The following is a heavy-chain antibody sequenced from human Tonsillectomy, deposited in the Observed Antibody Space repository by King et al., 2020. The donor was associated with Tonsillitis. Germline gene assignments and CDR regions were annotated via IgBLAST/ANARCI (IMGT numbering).Heavy chain of an antibody. CDR1: GGSIRSSSDY. V-gene: IGHV4-39*07. CDR2: FYYSGST. Sequence: LQLQESGPGLVKPSETLSLTCTVSGGSIRSSSDYWGWIRQPPGKGLEWIGSFYYSGSTYYNPSLKSRVTISVETSKNQFSLKLSSVTAADTAVYYCARTQEGEYYFDYWGQGTLFTVSS. D-gene: IGHD2/OR15-2a*01. J-gene: IGHJ4*02. CDR3: ARTQEGEYYFDY.